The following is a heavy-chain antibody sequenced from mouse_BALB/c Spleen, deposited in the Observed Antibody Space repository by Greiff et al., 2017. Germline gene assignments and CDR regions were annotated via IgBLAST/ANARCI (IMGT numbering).Heavy chain of an antibody. CDR1: GYSFTGYF. J-gene: IGHJ2*01. CDR2: INPYNGDT. Sequence: EVQLQESGPELVKPGASVKISCKASGYSFTGYFMNWVKQSPGKSLEWIGRINPYNGDTFYNQKFKGKATLTVDKSSSTAHMQLLSLTSEDSAVYYCGREEGIYDYFDYWGQGTTLTVSS. V-gene: IGHV1-37*01. D-gene: IGHD1-1*01. CDR3: GREEGIYDYFDY.